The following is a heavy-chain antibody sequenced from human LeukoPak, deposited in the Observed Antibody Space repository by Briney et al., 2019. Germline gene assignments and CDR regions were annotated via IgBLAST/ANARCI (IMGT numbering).Heavy chain of an antibody. J-gene: IGHJ6*03. CDR1: GYTFTGYS. V-gene: IGHV1-2*02. Sequence: ASFKVSCKASGYTFTGYSMHWVRQAPGQGLEWLGWINAKSGGANYAQKFQGRVTMTRDTSISTAYMELSRLRSDNTAVYYCARVEDCSSTSCQYYYYMDVWGKGTTVTVSS. D-gene: IGHD2-2*01. CDR3: ARVEDCSSTSCQYYYYMDV. CDR2: INAKSGGA.